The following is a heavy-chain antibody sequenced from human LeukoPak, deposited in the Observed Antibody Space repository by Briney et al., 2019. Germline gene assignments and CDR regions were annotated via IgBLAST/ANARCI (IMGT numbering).Heavy chain of an antibody. Sequence: SVKVSCKASVGTFSSYAISWVRQAPGQGLEWMGGIIPIFGTANYAQKFQGRVTITADESTSTAYMELSSLRSEDTAVYYCARGQEEAMYYYYMDVWGKGTTVTVSS. CDR3: ARGQEEAMYYYYMDV. J-gene: IGHJ6*03. CDR2: IIPIFGTA. CDR1: VGTFSSYA. D-gene: IGHD5-18*01. V-gene: IGHV1-69*13.